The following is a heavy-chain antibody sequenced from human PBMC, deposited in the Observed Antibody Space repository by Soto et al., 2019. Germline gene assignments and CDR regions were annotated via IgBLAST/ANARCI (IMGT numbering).Heavy chain of an antibody. CDR3: AKDKIAARNAFDI. CDR2: ISGSGGST. J-gene: IGHJ3*02. D-gene: IGHD6-6*01. V-gene: IGHV3-23*01. Sequence: PGGSLRLTCAASGFTFSSYAMSWVRQAPGKGLEWVSAISGSGGSTYYADSVKGRFTISRDNSKNTLYLQMNSLRAEDTAVYYCAKDKIAARNAFDIWGQGTMVTVSS. CDR1: GFTFSSYA.